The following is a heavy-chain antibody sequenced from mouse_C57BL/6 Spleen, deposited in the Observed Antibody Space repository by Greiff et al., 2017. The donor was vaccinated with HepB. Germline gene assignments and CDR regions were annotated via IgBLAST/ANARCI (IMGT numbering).Heavy chain of an antibody. CDR1: GFNIKDDY. V-gene: IGHV14-4*01. J-gene: IGHJ4*01. CDR2: IDPENGDT. Sequence: VQLQQSGAELVRPGASVKLSCTASGFNIKDDYMHWVKQRPEQGLEWIGWIDPENGDTEYASKFQGKATITADTSSNTAYRQLSSLTSEDTAVYYCTTGRGGAVGYWGQGTSVTVSS. CDR3: TTGRGGAVGY.